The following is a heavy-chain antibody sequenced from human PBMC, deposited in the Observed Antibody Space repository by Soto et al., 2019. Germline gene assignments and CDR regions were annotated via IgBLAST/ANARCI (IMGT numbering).Heavy chain of an antibody. D-gene: IGHD1-26*01. Sequence: HGGSLRLSCAISGFSVSINYLSWVRQAPGKGLEWVSVHYSGGSTYYADSVQGRFTISRDKSNNTLYLQMRRVRAEDTAVYFCARHRHPRGTVGATSPLDPWGQGTQVTVSS. CDR3: ARHRHPRGTVGATSPLDP. CDR2: HYSGGST. J-gene: IGHJ5*02. V-gene: IGHV3-53*01. CDR1: GFSVSINY.